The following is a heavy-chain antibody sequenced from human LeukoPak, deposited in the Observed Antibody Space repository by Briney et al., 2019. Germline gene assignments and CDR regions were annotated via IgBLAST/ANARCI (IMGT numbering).Heavy chain of an antibody. CDR2: INPNSGGT. J-gene: IGHJ6*02. CDR3: ARGGSGRWSYYYYGMDV. CDR1: GYTFTGYY. D-gene: IGHD2-15*01. V-gene: IGHV1-2*02. Sequence: ASVKVSCKASGYTFTGYYMHWVRQAPGQGLEWMGWINPNSGGTNYAQKFQGRVTMTRDTSISTAYMELSRLRSDDTAVYYCARGGSGRWSYYYYGMDVWGQGTTVTVSS.